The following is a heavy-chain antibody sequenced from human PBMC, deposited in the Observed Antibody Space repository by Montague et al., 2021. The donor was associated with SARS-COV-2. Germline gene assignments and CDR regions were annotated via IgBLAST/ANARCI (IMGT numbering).Heavy chain of an antibody. CDR2: ISWDSGNI. J-gene: IGHJ4*02. CDR1: GFTFNYYA. Sequence: SLRLSCAASGFTFNYYAMHWVRQAPGKGLEWVSGISWDSGNIAYSDSVKVRFTISRDNAKNSLYLQMNNLRAEDTALHYCAKDLSAITLAYFDYWGQGTLVTVSS. V-gene: IGHV3-9*01. D-gene: IGHD1-14*01. CDR3: AKDLSAITLAYFDY.